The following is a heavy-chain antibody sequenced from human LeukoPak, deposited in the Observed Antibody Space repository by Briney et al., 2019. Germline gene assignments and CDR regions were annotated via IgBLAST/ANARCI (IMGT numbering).Heavy chain of an antibody. D-gene: IGHD4-11*01. CDR3: AKGPTRTVTTIFHYYYMDV. J-gene: IGHJ6*03. CDR2: IKQDGSEK. V-gene: IGHV3-7*03. CDR1: GFTFSSYW. Sequence: GGSLRLSCAASGFTFSSYWMSWVRQAPGKGLEWVANIKQDGSEKYYVDSVKGRFTISRDNAKNSLYLQMNSLRAEDTAVYYCAKGPTRTVTTIFHYYYMDVWGKGTTVTVSS.